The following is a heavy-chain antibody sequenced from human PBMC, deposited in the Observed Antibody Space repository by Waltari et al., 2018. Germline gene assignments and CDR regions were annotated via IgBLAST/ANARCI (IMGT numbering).Heavy chain of an antibody. D-gene: IGHD2-2*01. V-gene: IGHV3-23*04. Sequence: EVQLVESGGGLVQPGGSLRLSCAASGFPFSSYALSWLRQPLGKGLGWVSAISGSGGSTYYADSVKCRFTITRDNSKNTLYLQMNSLRAEDTAVYYCAKGAEDIVVVPAAIDYWGQGTLVTVSS. J-gene: IGHJ4*02. CDR3: AKGAEDIVVVPAAIDY. CDR1: GFPFSSYA. CDR2: ISGSGGST.